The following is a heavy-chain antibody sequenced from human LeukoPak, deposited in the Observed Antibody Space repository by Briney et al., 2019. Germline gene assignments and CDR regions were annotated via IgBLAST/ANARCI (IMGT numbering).Heavy chain of an antibody. V-gene: IGHV4-59*01. CDR3: ARVHLYSSSWYGIDY. CDR2: IYYSGST. Sequence: SETLSLTCTVSGGSISSYYWSWIRQPPGKGLEWIGYIYYSGSTNYNPSLKSRVTMSVDTSKNQFPLKLSSVTAADTALYYCARVHLYSSSWYGIDYWGQGTLVTVSS. D-gene: IGHD6-13*01. CDR1: GGSISSYY. J-gene: IGHJ4*02.